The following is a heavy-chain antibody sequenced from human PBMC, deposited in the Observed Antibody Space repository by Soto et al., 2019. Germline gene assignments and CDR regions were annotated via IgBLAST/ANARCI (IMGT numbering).Heavy chain of an antibody. CDR1: GGSISSSSYY. V-gene: IGHV4-39*01. CDR3: ARLVYASSGYRPG. CDR2: IYYSGST. D-gene: IGHD3-22*01. Sequence: QLQLQESGPGLVKPSETLSLTCTVSGGSISSSSYYWGRIRQPPGKGLEWIGSIYYSGSTYYNPSLKSRVXXSXDXSKNPFPLRLSSVTPAGTAVYYCARLVYASSGYRPGWGQGTLVTVSS. J-gene: IGHJ4*02.